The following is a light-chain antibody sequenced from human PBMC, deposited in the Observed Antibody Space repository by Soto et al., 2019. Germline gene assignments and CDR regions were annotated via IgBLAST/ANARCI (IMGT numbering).Light chain of an antibody. CDR2: DAS. J-gene: IGKJ3*01. V-gene: IGKV3-11*01. CDR3: QQRSNWPIT. Sequence: IVLTQSPATLSLSPGERATLSCRASQSVSSYLAWYQQKPGQAPRLLIYDASSRAPGIPARFSGSGSGTDFTLTISSLEPEDFAVYYCQQRSNWPITFGPGTKVDIK. CDR1: QSVSSY.